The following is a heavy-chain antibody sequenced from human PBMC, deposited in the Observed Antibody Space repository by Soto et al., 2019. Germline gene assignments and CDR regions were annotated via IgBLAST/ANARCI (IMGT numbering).Heavy chain of an antibody. CDR3: ARVRTVTGPRPADAFDS. V-gene: IGHV5-51*01. D-gene: IGHD1-20*01. CDR2: IYPGDSDT. J-gene: IGHJ3*02. CDR1: GYSFTSYW. Sequence: GESLKISCKGSGYSFTSYWIGWVRRMPGKGLEWMGIIYPGDSDTRYSPSFQGQVTISADKSISTAYLQWSSLKASDTAMYYCARVRTVTGPRPADAFDSWGQGTMVTVSS.